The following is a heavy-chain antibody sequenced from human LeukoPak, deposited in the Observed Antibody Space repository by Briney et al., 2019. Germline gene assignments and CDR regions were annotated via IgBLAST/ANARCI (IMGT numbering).Heavy chain of an antibody. Sequence: SETLSLTCTVSGGSISSSSYYWSWIRQPAGKGLEWIGRIYTSGSTNYNPSLKSRVTISVDTSKNQFSLKLSSVTAADTAVYYCARTSVGYSSSWYGQWEAFDIWGQGTMVTVSS. CDR1: GGSISSSSYY. CDR2: IYTSGST. J-gene: IGHJ3*02. CDR3: ARTSVGYSSSWYGQWEAFDI. D-gene: IGHD6-13*01. V-gene: IGHV4-61*02.